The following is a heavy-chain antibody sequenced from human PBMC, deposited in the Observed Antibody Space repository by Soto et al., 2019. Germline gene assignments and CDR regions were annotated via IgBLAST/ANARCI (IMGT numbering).Heavy chain of an antibody. CDR1: GFTFDDYG. V-gene: IGHV3-20*04. CDR2: INWNGGRT. D-gene: IGHD6-19*01. CDR3: VRGRGKDAYVGSGF. Sequence: PGGSLRLSCAASGFTFDDYGMSWVRQAPGKGLEWVSGINWNGGRTGYADSVKGRFTISRDNGRNSLHLQMNSLRAEDTALYYCVRGRGKDAYVGSGFWGQGTLVTVSS. J-gene: IGHJ4*02.